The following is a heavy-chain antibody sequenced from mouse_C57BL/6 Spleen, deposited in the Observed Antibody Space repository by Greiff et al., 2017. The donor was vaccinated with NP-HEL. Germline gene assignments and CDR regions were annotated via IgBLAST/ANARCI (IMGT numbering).Heavy chain of an antibody. CDR2: IWRGGST. CDR3: AKRVSNYDDYAMDY. D-gene: IGHD2-5*01. Sequence: VQLQQSGPGLVQPSQSLSITCTVSGFSLTSYGVHWVRQSPGKGLEWLGVIWRGGSTDYNAAFMSRLSITKDNSKSQVFFKMNSLQADDTAIYYGAKRVSNYDDYAMDYWGQGTSVTVSS. J-gene: IGHJ4*01. CDR1: GFSLTSYG. V-gene: IGHV2-5*01.